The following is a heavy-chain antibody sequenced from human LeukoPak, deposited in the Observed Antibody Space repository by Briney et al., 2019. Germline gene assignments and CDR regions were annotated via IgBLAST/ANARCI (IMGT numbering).Heavy chain of an antibody. V-gene: IGHV1-2*06. CDR3: ARVDYDILTGALWYFDY. J-gene: IGHJ4*02. D-gene: IGHD3-9*01. CDR1: GYTFTGYY. Sequence: ASVKVSCKASGYTFTGYYMHWVRQVPGQGLEWMGRINPNSGGTNYAQKFQGRVTMTRDTSISTAYMELSRLRSDDTAVYYCARVDYDILTGALWYFDYWGQGTLVTVSS. CDR2: INPNSGGT.